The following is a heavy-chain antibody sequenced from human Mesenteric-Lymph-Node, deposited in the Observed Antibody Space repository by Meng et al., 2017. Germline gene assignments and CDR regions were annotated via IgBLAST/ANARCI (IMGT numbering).Heavy chain of an antibody. CDR1: GYTFTSYD. D-gene: IGHD2-15*01. Sequence: ASVKVSCKASGYTFTSYDINWVRQATGQGLEWMGWMNPNSGNTGYAQKFQGRVTMTRDTSTSTVYMELSSLRSEDTAVYYCASNWGEYCSGGSCYQSNWFDPWGQGTLVTVSS. V-gene: IGHV1-8*02. J-gene: IGHJ5*02. CDR3: ASNWGEYCSGGSCYQSNWFDP. CDR2: MNPNSGNT.